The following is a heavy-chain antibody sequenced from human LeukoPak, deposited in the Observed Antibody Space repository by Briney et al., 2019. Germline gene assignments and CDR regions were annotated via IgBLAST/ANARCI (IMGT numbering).Heavy chain of an antibody. CDR2: IYYSGST. J-gene: IGHJ3*02. D-gene: IGHD2/OR15-2a*01. V-gene: IGHV4-39*07. CDR1: GGSISSSSYY. CDR3: ARDKNFHGDAFDI. Sequence: SETLSLTCTVSGGSISSSSYYWGWIRQPPGKGLEWIGSIYYSGSTYYNPSLKSRVTISVDTSKNQFSLKLSSVTAADTAVYYCARDKNFHGDAFDIWGQGTMVTVSS.